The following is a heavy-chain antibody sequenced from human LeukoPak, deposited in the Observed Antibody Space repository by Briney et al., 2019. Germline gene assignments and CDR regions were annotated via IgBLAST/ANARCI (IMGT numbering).Heavy chain of an antibody. V-gene: IGHV7-4-1*02. D-gene: IGHD6-19*01. CDR2: INTNTGNP. CDR3: ARVTKGRQWPLDY. J-gene: IGHJ4*02. CDR1: GYTFTGYY. Sequence: GASVKVSCKASGYTFTGYYMHWVRQAPGQGLEWMGWINTNTGNPTYAQGFTGRFVFSLDTSVSTAYLQISSLKAEDTAVYYCARVTKGRQWPLDYWGQGTLVTVSS.